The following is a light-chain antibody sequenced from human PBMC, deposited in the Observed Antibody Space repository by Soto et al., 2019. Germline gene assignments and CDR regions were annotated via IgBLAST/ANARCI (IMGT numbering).Light chain of an antibody. CDR3: QSYDTSLSGSGV. J-gene: IGLJ1*01. CDR1: SSNIGAGYD. Sequence: QSVLTQPPSVSGAPGQSVTISCTGSSSNIGAGYDVHWYQQRPGAAPRLLIFANTDRPSGVPDRFSASKSYTSASLTIAGLQAEDEADYYCQSYDTSLSGSGVFGTGTK. V-gene: IGLV1-40*01. CDR2: ANT.